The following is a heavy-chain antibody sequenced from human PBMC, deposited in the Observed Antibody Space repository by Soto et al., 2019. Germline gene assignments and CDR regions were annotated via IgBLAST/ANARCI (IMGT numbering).Heavy chain of an antibody. CDR3: ARHDVGCPPIRHNWFDP. CDR2: IYPGYSDT. D-gene: IGHD3-10*01. J-gene: IGHJ5*02. Sequence: GESLKISCKGSGYSFTNYWISWVRQMPGKGLEWMGSIYPGYSDTRYSPSFQGQVTIPVDKSISTAYLQWSSLKASDTAMYYCARHDVGCPPIRHNWFDPWGQGTLVTVAS. V-gene: IGHV5-51*01. CDR1: GYSFTNYW.